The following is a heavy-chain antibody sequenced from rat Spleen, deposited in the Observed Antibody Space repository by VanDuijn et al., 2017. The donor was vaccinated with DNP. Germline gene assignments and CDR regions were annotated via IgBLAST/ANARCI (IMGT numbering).Heavy chain of an antibody. CDR3: STGDG. J-gene: IGHJ2*01. Sequence: EVQLVESGGDPVQPGRSLKLSCVASGFTFNNYWMTWIRQVPGKGLEWVASVTTSGGRTFYRDSVKGRFTVSRDNAKSTLYLQMDSLRSEDTATYYCSTGDGWGQGVMVTVSS. D-gene: IGHD1-12*02. CDR1: GFTFNNYW. V-gene: IGHV5-31*01. CDR2: VTTSGGRT.